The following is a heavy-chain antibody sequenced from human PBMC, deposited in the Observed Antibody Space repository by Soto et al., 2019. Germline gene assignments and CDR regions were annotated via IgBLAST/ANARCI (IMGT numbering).Heavy chain of an antibody. J-gene: IGHJ6*03. CDR2: ISSSGSTI. D-gene: IGHD2-15*01. V-gene: IGHV3-11*01. Sequence: QVQLVESGGGLVKPGGSLRLSCAASGFTFSDYYMSWIRQAPGKGLEWVSYISSSGSTIYYADSVKGRFTISRDNAKNSLYLQMNSLRAEDTAVYYCATYCSGGSCYPYDYYYYMDVWGNGTTVTVSS. CDR1: GFTFSDYY. CDR3: ATYCSGGSCYPYDYYYYMDV.